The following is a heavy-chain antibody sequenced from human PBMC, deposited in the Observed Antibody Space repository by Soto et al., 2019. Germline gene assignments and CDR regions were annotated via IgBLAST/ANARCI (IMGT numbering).Heavy chain of an antibody. D-gene: IGHD5-18*01. Sequence: PGGSLRLSCPATGFTFSTCAMNWVRQAPGKGLEWVSTISGSGSTTYYADSVKGRFTISRDNFKNTLYLQMNSLRVEDTAVYYCAKDRSRSYGSGPKSWFDAWGQGTLVTVSS. V-gene: IGHV3-23*01. CDR1: GFTFSTCA. J-gene: IGHJ5*02. CDR2: ISGSGSTT. CDR3: AKDRSRSYGSGPKSWFDA.